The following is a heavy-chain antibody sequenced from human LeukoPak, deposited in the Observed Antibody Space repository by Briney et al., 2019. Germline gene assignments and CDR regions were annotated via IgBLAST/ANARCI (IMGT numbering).Heavy chain of an antibody. CDR2: IYTSGST. V-gene: IGHV4-4*07. D-gene: IGHD3-10*01. Sequence: SETLSLTCTVSGGSISSYDCSWIRQPAGKGLELIGRIYTSGSTNYSPSLKSRVTMSVDTSKNQFSLKLSSVTAADTAVYYCASSGSYKFSWFDPWGQGTLVTVSS. CDR1: GGSISSYD. CDR3: ASSGSYKFSWFDP. J-gene: IGHJ5*02.